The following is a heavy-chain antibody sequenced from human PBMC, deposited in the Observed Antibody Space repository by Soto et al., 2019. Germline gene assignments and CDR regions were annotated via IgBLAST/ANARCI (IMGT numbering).Heavy chain of an antibody. CDR2: INPNSGGT. D-gene: IGHD1-7*01. J-gene: IGHJ5*02. CDR1: GYTFTGYY. CDR3: ARGPNWNYVFQWFDP. Sequence: QVQLVQSGAEVKKPGASVKVSCKASGYTFTGYYMHWVRQAPGQGLEWMGWINPNSGGTNYAQKFQGWVTMTRDTSISTAYMEMSRLRSDDTAVYYCARGPNWNYVFQWFDPWGQGTLVTVSS. V-gene: IGHV1-2*04.